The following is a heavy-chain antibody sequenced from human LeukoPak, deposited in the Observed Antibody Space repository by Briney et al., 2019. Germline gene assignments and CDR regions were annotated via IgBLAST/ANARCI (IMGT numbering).Heavy chain of an antibody. CDR3: AKDLVTGSLDY. J-gene: IGHJ4*02. Sequence: SGGSLRLSCAASGFTFSSYAMTWVRQAPGRGLEWVSSISSSGGSTYYADSVRGRFTISRDNPKNTLYLQMNSLRAEDTAIYYCAKDLVTGSLDYWGQGTLVTVSS. CDR2: ISSSGGST. D-gene: IGHD3-10*01. V-gene: IGHV3-23*01. CDR1: GFTFSSYA.